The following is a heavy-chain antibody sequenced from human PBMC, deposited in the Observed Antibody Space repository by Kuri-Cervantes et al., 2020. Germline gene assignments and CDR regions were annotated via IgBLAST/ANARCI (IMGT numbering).Heavy chain of an antibody. CDR3: ARYGSGSYYYYYYGMDV. CDR1: GFPFSSYT. J-gene: IGHJ6*02. V-gene: IGHV3-48*02. D-gene: IGHD3-10*01. CDR2: ISSDSSTI. Sequence: GGSPKISRVASGFPFSSYTMNWVRQAPGKGLEWISYISSDSSTIYYLDSVKGRFTVARDNAKNSLYLQMDSLRDEDTAVYDCARYGSGSYYYYYYGMDVWGQGTTVTVSS.